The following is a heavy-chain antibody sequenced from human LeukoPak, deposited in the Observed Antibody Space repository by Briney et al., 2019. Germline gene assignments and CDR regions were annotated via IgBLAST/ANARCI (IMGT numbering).Heavy chain of an antibody. CDR1: GFTFSGSA. CDR2: IRSTANGYAT. CDR3: ARDRCSGGRCYSLSVGYMDV. J-gene: IGHJ6*03. V-gene: IGHV3-73*01. D-gene: IGHD2-15*01. Sequence: PGGSLRLSCAASGFTFSGSALHWVRQASGKGLEWVGRIRSTANGYATAYAASVKGRFTISRDDSKNTAYLQMDSLKTEDTAVYYCARDRCSGGRCYSLSVGYMDVWGKGTTVTVSS.